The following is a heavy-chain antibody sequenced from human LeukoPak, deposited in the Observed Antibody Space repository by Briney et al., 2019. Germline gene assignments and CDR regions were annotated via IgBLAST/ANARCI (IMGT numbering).Heavy chain of an antibody. CDR2: ISSSSITI. D-gene: IGHD3-10*01. Sequence: GGTLRLSCAASGFTFSSYSMICVRQAPGQGLESFSYISSSSITIYYAVSVKGRFTIYRDNAKNSLYLQMNSLRDEDTAVYYCARDLPGRYAFDIWGQGTMVTVSS. CDR3: ARDLPGRYAFDI. J-gene: IGHJ3*02. V-gene: IGHV3-48*02. CDR1: GFTFSSYS.